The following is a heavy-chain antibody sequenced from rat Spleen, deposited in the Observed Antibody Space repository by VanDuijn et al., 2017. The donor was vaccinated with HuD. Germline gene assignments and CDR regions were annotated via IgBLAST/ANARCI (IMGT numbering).Heavy chain of an antibody. D-gene: IGHD1-2*01. CDR1: GFSLTSYG. J-gene: IGHJ2*01. CDR3: ARSDYSSPYYVDY. CDR2: IWGNGNA. V-gene: IGHV2S61*01. Sequence: QVQLKESGPGLVQPSQTLSVTCTVSGFSLTSYGVFWVRQPPGKGLEWMGVIWGNGNANYNSVLKSRLSISRDTSKSQVFLKMNNLQTEDTARYFCARSDYSSPYYVDYWGQGVMVTVSS.